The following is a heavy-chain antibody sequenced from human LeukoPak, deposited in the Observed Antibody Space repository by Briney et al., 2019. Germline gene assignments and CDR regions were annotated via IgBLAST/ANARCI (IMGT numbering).Heavy chain of an antibody. CDR3: AREAIYGSGSYPDY. Sequence: SETLSLTCTVSGGSISSSRYYWSWIRQPAGKGLEWIGRGYTSGSTNYNPSLKSRVTISVDTSKNQFSLKLSSVTAADTAMYYCAREAIYGSGSYPDYWGQGTLVTVSS. D-gene: IGHD3-10*01. CDR1: GGSISSSRYY. CDR2: GYTSGST. V-gene: IGHV4-61*02. J-gene: IGHJ4*02.